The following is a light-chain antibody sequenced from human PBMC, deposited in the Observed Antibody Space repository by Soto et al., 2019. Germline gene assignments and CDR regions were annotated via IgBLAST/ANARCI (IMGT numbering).Light chain of an antibody. Sequence: DIVMTQSPLSLTVTPGEPASISCRSSQSLLHSNGYNYLDWYLQKPGQSPQLLIYLGSHRASGVPDRFSGRGSGTAFTLKISRVEAEDVGVDYCMQALQTPDTFGQGTKLEIK. CDR3: MQALQTPDT. CDR2: LGS. CDR1: QSLLHSNGYNY. V-gene: IGKV2-28*01. J-gene: IGKJ2*01.